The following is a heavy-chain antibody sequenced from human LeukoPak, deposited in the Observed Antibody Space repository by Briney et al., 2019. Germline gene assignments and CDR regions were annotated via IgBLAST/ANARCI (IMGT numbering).Heavy chain of an antibody. CDR1: GYTFTSYD. Sequence: ASVKVSCKASGYTFTSYDINWVRQATGQGLEWMGWMNPNSGNTGYAQKFQGRATMTRNTSISTAYMELSSLRSEDTAVYYCARTPAIRRITIFGVVTPYYFDYWGQGTLVTVSS. V-gene: IGHV1-8*01. CDR3: ARTPAIRRITIFGVVTPYYFDY. CDR2: MNPNSGNT. D-gene: IGHD3-3*01. J-gene: IGHJ4*02.